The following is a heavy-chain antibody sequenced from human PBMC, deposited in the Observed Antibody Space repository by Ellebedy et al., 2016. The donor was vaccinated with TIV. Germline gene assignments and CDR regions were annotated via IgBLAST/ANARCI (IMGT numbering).Heavy chain of an antibody. CDR2: ISGNGGRT. J-gene: IGHJ4*02. CDR3: AKGSQWLGRTCFDY. Sequence: GGSLRLSCAASGFTFSSYAMSWVRQAPGKGLEWVSSISGNGGRTDYADSVKGRFTISRDNSNNSLYLQMNSLRAEDTAVYYCAKGSQWLGRTCFDYWGQGTLVTISS. V-gene: IGHV3-23*01. CDR1: GFTFSSYA. D-gene: IGHD6-19*01.